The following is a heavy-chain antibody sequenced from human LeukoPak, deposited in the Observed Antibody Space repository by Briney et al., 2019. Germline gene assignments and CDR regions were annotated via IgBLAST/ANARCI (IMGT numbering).Heavy chain of an antibody. CDR2: IYTSGST. J-gene: IGHJ5*02. D-gene: IGHD3-10*01. CDR3: ARDVIGYGCGWFDP. CDR1: GGSISSYC. Sequence: SETLSLTCTVSGGSISSYCWSWIRQPAGKGLEWIGRIYTSGSTNYNPSLKSRVTMSVDTSKNQFSLKLSSATAADTAVYYCARDVIGYGCGWFDPWGQGTLVTVSS. V-gene: IGHV4-4*07.